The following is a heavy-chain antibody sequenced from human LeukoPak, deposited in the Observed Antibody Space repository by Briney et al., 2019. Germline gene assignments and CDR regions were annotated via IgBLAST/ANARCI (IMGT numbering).Heavy chain of an antibody. CDR1: GYSFTSYW. Sequence: GESLKISCKGSGYSFTSYWIGWVRQMPGKGLEWMGIIYPGDSDTRYSPSFQGQVTISADKSISTAYLQRSSLKASDTAIYYCARHYGDPYYYYYGMDVWGQGTTVTVSS. V-gene: IGHV5-51*01. D-gene: IGHD4-17*01. CDR3: ARHYGDPYYYYYGMDV. CDR2: IYPGDSDT. J-gene: IGHJ6*02.